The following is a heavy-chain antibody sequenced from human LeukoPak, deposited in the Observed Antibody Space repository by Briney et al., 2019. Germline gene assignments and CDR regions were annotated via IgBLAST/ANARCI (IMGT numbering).Heavy chain of an antibody. V-gene: IGHV1-69*13. D-gene: IGHD1-26*01. CDR3: ARMIVGATRDAFDI. CDR2: IIPIFGTA. J-gene: IGHJ3*02. CDR1: GGTFSSYA. Sequence: SVKVSCKASGGTFSSYAISWVRQAPGQGLEWMGGIIPIFGTANYAQKFQGRVTITADESTSTAYMELSSLRSEDTAVYYCARMIVGATRDAFDIWGQGTMVTVPS.